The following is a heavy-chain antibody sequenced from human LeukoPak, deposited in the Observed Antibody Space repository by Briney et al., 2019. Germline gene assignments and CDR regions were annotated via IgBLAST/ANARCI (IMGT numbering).Heavy chain of an antibody. CDR3: AKGGYCSSTSCHRDYFFDY. CDR1: GFTFSSYA. Sequence: AGGSLRLSCAASGFTFSSYAMTWVRQAPGKGLEWVSTISGGAGSTFYADSVKGRFTISRDNSKNTLYLQMNSLRAEDTALYYCAKGGYCSSTSCHRDYFFDYWGQGTLVTVSS. CDR2: ISGGAGST. D-gene: IGHD2-2*01. V-gene: IGHV3-23*01. J-gene: IGHJ4*02.